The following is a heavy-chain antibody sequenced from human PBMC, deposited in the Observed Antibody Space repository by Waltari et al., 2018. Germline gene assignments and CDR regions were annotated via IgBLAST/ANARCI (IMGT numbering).Heavy chain of an antibody. CDR1: GGSISCYY. CDR3: ARARSLYYMDV. CDR2: IYYSGST. Sequence: QVQLQESGPGLVKPSETLSLTCTVSGGSISCYYWSWFRQPPGKGLEWIGYIYYSGSTNYNPCLKSRVTVSVDTSKNQFSLKLSSVTAADTAVYYCARARSLYYMDVWGKGTTVTVSS. V-gene: IGHV4-59*01. J-gene: IGHJ6*03.